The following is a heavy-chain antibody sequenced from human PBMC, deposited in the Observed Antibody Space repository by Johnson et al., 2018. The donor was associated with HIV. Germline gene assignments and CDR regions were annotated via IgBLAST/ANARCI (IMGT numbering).Heavy chain of an antibody. V-gene: IGHV3-30*04. Sequence: QVQLLESGGGVVQPGRSLRLSCAASGFTFSSHAMHWVRQAPGKGLEWVAFISFDGTSKYYADSVKGRFTISRDNSKNTLYLQMNTLRAEDTAVYYCARTSSGSRNAFDIWGQGTMVTVSS. J-gene: IGHJ3*02. CDR1: GFTFSSHA. D-gene: IGHD3-10*01. CDR3: ARTSSGSRNAFDI. CDR2: ISFDGTSK.